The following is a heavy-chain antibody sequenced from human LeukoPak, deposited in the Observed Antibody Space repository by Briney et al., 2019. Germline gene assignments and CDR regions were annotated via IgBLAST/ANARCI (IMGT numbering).Heavy chain of an antibody. D-gene: IGHD1-26*01. J-gene: IGHJ6*04. CDR3: ARDSGRYGYYMDV. V-gene: IGHV3-48*03. CDR1: GFIFSSYE. CDR2: SSSSGKTM. Sequence: GGSLRLSCAASGFIFSSYEMNWVRQAPGKGLEWVSYSSSSGKTMYYADSVKGRFTISRDNAKNLLYLQMNSLRVEDTAVYYCARDSGRYGYYMDVWGKGTTVTVSS.